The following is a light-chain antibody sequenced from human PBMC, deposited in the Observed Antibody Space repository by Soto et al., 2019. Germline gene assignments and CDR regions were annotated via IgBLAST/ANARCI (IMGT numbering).Light chain of an antibody. CDR1: QSVSSN. V-gene: IGKV3-15*01. J-gene: IGKJ3*01. Sequence: EIVMTQSPATLSVSPGERATLSCRASQSVSSNLAWYQQMPGQAPRLLIYGASSRATGIPARFSGSGSGTEFTLTISSLQSEDFAVYYCQQYHHWPPKVTFGPGTRVDI. CDR2: GAS. CDR3: QQYHHWPPKVT.